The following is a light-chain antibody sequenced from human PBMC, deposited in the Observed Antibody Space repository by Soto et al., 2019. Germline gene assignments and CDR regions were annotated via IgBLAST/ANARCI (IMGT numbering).Light chain of an antibody. J-gene: IGKJ1*01. CDR3: QQYGSSPRT. V-gene: IGKV3-20*01. CDR1: QRVSSSW. CDR2: GVS. Sequence: FTQAPRIPPLPQGEKATLSCRASQRVSSSWLAWYQQKPGQAPKLLIYGVSSMDSGVPARFSGSGSGTDFTLTISRMEPEDFAVYCCQQYGSSPRTFGQGTKVDIK.